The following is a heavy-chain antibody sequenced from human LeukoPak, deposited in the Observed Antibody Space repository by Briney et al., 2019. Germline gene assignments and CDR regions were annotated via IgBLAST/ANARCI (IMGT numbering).Heavy chain of an antibody. Sequence: GGSLRLSCAASGFTVSTNYMSWVRQAPGKGLEWVSVIYSGGSTYYADSVKGRFTISRDNSKNTLYLQMNSLRAEDTAVYYCARSVPSPYYSDYWGQGTLVTVSS. V-gene: IGHV3-53*01. CDR3: ARSVPSPYYSDY. CDR2: IYSGGST. CDR1: GFTVSTNY. J-gene: IGHJ4*02.